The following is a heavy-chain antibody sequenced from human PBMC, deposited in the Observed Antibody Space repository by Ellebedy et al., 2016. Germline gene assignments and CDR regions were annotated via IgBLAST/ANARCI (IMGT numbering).Heavy chain of an antibody. J-gene: IGHJ4*02. CDR2: INPDIADT. CDR1: GYTFTGYY. CDR3: AREVAAIKGYFDY. V-gene: IGHV1-2*02. D-gene: IGHD5-24*01. Sequence: ASVKVSCXASGYTFTGYYIHWVRQAPGQGPEWMAWINPDIADTSYAPKFQGRVTLTWDTSVSTAYVELSRLTSDDTAVYYCAREVAAIKGYFDYWGQGTLVTVSS.